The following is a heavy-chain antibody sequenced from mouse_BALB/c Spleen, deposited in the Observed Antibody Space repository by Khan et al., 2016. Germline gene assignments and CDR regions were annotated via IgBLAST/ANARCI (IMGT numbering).Heavy chain of an antibody. CDR1: GYTFTSYW. Sequence: DLVKPGASLTLSCKASGYTFTSYWINWIKQRPGQGLEWIGRIAPGSGSTYYNAMFKGKATLTEDTSSSTAYIQLSSLSSEDSAVYFSARDGVSSWFAYWGQGTLVTVSA. CDR3: ARDGVSSWFAY. V-gene: IGHV1S41*01. D-gene: IGHD1-1*02. CDR2: IAPGSGST. J-gene: IGHJ3*01.